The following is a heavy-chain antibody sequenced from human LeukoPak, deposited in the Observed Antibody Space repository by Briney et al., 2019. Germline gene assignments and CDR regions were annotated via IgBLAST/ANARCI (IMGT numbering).Heavy chain of an antibody. CDR3: AKGGHKLDIQATRYYYGVDD. CDR1: GFILSDYW. V-gene: IGHV3-74*03. Sequence: GGSLRLSCAASGFILSDYWMHWVRQRPGGGLVHVSRIENDGSRTVYADSVKGRFTVSRDDAKNTMYLQVNSLRAEDTAIYYCAKGGHKLDIQATRYYYGVDDWGQGTTVTVSS. J-gene: IGHJ6*02. CDR2: IENDGSRT. D-gene: IGHD5-12*01.